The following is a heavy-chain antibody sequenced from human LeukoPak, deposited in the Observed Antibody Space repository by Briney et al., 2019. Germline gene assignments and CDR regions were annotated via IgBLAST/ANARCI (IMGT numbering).Heavy chain of an antibody. CDR1: GFTVSSNY. CDR3: ASLGYCGSSSCYGYYYMDV. J-gene: IGHJ6*03. CDR2: IYSGGST. Sequence: GGSLRLSCAASGFTVSSNYMSWVRQAPGKGLEWVSVIYSGGSTYYADSVKGRFTISRDNSKNTLYLQMNSLKTEDTAVYYCASLGYCGSSSCYGYYYMDVWGKGTTVTVSS. V-gene: IGHV3-66*01. D-gene: IGHD2-2*01.